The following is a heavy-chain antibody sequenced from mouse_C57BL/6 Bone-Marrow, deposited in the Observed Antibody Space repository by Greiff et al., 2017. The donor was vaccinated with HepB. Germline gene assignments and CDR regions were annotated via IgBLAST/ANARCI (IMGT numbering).Heavy chain of an antibody. CDR2: IDPRSGNT. CDR1: GYTFTSCG. J-gene: IGHJ2*01. CDR3: ARSDYYGSSYGDY. Sequence: VQLQQSGAELARPGASVKLSCKASGYTFTSCGISWVKQRTVQSLEWIGEIDPRSGNTYYNEKFKGKATLTADKSSSTAYMELRSLTSEDSAVYFCARSDYYGSSYGDYWGQGTTLTVSS. D-gene: IGHD1-1*01. V-gene: IGHV1-81*01.